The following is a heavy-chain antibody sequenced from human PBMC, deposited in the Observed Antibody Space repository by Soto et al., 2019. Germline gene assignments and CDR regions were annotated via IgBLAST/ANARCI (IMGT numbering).Heavy chain of an antibody. CDR3: AREDRDRETGLVPAAIDGMDV. V-gene: IGHV1-3*01. CDR2: INAGNGNT. CDR1: VYTFTSYA. J-gene: IGHJ6*02. D-gene: IGHD2-2*01. Sequence: GASVKVSCKASVYTFTSYAIHWVRQAPGQRLEWMGWINAGNGNTKYSQKFQGRVTITADESTSTAYMELSSLRSDDTAVYYCAREDRDRETGLVPAAIDGMDVWGQGTTVTVSS.